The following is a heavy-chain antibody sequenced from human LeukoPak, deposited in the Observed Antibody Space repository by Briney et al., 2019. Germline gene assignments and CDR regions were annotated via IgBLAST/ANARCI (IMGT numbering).Heavy chain of an antibody. CDR3: ARASVSIAAAGTSPLFDY. Sequence: NPSETLSLTCTVSGGSISSGGYYWSWIRQHPGKGLEWIGYIYYSGSTYYNPSLKSRVTISVDTSKNQFSLKLSSVTAADTAVYYCARASVSIAAAGTSPLFDYWGQGTLVTVSS. J-gene: IGHJ4*02. CDR2: IYYSGST. CDR1: GGSISSGGYY. V-gene: IGHV4-31*03. D-gene: IGHD6-13*01.